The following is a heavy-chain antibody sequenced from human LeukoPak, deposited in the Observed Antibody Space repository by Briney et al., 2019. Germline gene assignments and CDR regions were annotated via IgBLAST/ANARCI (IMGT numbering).Heavy chain of an antibody. CDR2: IGSSSSYI. CDR3: ARLMNYDILTGYDY. CDR1: GFTFSSYS. V-gene: IGHV3-21*01. J-gene: IGHJ4*02. D-gene: IGHD3-9*01. Sequence: PGGSLRLSCAASGFTFSSYSMNWVRQAPGKGLEWVSSIGSSSSYIYYADSVKGRFTISRDNAKNSLYLQMNSLRAEDTAVYYCARLMNYDILTGYDYWGQGTLVTVSS.